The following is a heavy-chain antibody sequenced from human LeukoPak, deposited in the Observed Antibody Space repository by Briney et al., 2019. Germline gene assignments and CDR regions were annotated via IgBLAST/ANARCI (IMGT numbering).Heavy chain of an antibody. J-gene: IGHJ4*02. D-gene: IGHD2-2*01. V-gene: IGHV1-18*01. Sequence: GASVKVSCKASGYTFTSYGISWVRQAPGQELEWMGWISVYNGNAIYAQKLQGRVTMTTDTSTNTAYMELRSLRSDDTAVYYCARDSLPAAIDYWGQGTLVTVSS. CDR3: ARDSLPAAIDY. CDR1: GYTFTSYG. CDR2: ISVYNGNA.